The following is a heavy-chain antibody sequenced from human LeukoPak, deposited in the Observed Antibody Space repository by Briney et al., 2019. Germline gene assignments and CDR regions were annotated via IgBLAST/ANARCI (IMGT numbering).Heavy chain of an antibody. CDR3: ARGENWFDP. V-gene: IGHV4-59*01. Sequence: SETLSLTCTVSGGSISSYYWSWIRQPPGKGLEWIGYIYYTGSTNYNPSLKSRVTISVDTSKNQFSLKLSSVTAADTAVYYCARGENWFDPWGQETLVTVSS. J-gene: IGHJ5*02. CDR1: GGSISSYY. CDR2: IYYTGST.